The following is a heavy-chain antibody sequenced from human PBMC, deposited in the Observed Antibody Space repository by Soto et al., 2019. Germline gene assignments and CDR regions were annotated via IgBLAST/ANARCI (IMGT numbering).Heavy chain of an antibody. J-gene: IGHJ4*02. CDR1: GFTFSDYY. CDR3: ARLGQFDY. Sequence: QVQLVESGGGLVKPGGSLRLSCAASGFTFSDYYMTWIRQXPGKGLEWVSYISFSGSTIYYADSVKGRFTVSRDNARXXXXXXXXXLXAEDTAVXXXARLGQFDYWGQGTLVTVSS. CDR2: ISFSGSTI. V-gene: IGHV3-11*01. D-gene: IGHD7-27*01.